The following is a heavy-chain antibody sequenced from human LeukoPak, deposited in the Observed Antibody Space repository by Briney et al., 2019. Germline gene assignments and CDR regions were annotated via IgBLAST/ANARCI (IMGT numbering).Heavy chain of an antibody. Sequence: VASVKVSCKASGYTFTSYGISWVRQAPGQGLEWMGWISAYNGNTNYAQKLQGRVTMTTDTSTSTAYMELRSLRSDDTAVYYCARNPPLRYFDWPIDYWGQGTLVTVSS. CDR2: ISAYNGNT. D-gene: IGHD3-9*01. CDR3: ARNPPLRYFDWPIDY. V-gene: IGHV1-18*01. CDR1: GYTFTSYG. J-gene: IGHJ4*02.